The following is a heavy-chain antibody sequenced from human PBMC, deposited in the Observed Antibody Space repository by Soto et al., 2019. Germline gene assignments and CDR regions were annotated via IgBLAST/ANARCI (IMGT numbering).Heavy chain of an antibody. Sequence: SETLSLTCTVSGDYISTYYWSWIRQPAGKGLEWIGRIHPSGSTNYHPSLKSRVSMSVGTSMNQISLKLTTVTAADTAVYYCARVIPSMDIYRMDVWGQGTTVTVSS. V-gene: IGHV4-4*07. J-gene: IGHJ6*02. CDR2: IHPSGST. CDR3: ARVIPSMDIYRMDV. D-gene: IGHD3-10*01. CDR1: GDYISTYY.